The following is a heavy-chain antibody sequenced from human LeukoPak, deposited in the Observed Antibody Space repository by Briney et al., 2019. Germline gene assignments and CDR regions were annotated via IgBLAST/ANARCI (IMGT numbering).Heavy chain of an antibody. CDR3: AREIVGATSGDY. D-gene: IGHD1-26*01. CDR1: GLTFSNYW. CDR2: IKQDGSEK. J-gene: IGHJ4*02. Sequence: GGSLRLSCAASGLTFSNYWMDWVRQAPGKGLEWVANIKQDGSEKNYVDSVKGRFIISRDNAKNSLYLQMNTLRADDTAVYYCAREIVGATSGDYWGQGTLVTVSS. V-gene: IGHV3-7*03.